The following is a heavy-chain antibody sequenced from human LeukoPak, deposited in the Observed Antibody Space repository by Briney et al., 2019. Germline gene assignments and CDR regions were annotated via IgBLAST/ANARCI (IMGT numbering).Heavy chain of an antibody. CDR1: GGSISSGGYY. CDR3: ARHYPTYGDYDY. J-gene: IGHJ4*02. D-gene: IGHD4-17*01. CDR2: IYYSGST. V-gene: IGHV4-61*08. Sequence: PSQTLSLTCTVSGGSISSGGYYWSWIRQHPGKGLEWIGYIYYSGSTNYNPSLKSRVTISVDTSKNQFSLKLSSVTAADTAVYYCARHYPTYGDYDYWGQGTLVTVSS.